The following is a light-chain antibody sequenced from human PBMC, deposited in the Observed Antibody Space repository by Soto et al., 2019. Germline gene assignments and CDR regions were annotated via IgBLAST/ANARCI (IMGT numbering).Light chain of an antibody. CDR1: QSVRSW. J-gene: IGKJ1*01. CDR3: QQYNSNSPT. Sequence: DIQMTQSPATLSASVGDRVTITCRASQSVRSWLAWYQQKPGKAPNLLIYDASSLESGVPSRFSGSGSGTEFTLTISSLQPDDFATYYCQQYNSNSPTFGQGTKVDIK. V-gene: IGKV1-5*01. CDR2: DAS.